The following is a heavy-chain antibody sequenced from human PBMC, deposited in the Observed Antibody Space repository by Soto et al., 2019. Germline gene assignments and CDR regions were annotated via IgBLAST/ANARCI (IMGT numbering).Heavy chain of an antibody. J-gene: IGHJ5*02. V-gene: IGHV4-39*01. CDR3: ARLPHALFDGSDNWFEP. D-gene: IGHD3-9*01. CDR1: GGSISSSSYY. Sequence: QLQLQESGPGLVKPSETLSLTCAVSGGSISSSSYYWGWIRQPPGKGLEWIGSIYDSGSTDYNPSLKSRITIDVDTSKTQFSLKLSSVTAADTDVYYCARLPHALFDGSDNWFEPWGQGTLVTVSS. CDR2: IYDSGST.